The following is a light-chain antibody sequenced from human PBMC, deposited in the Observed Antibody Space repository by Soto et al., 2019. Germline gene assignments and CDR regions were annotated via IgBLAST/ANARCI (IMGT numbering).Light chain of an antibody. V-gene: IGLV1-44*01. CDR2: SHS. CDR3: AAWDDSLNGYV. J-gene: IGLJ1*01. CDR1: SSNIGANT. Sequence: QLVLTQPPSASGTPGQRVTFSCSGSSSNIGANTVNWYQQLPGAAPKLLIYSHSQRPSGVPDRFSGSKSGTSASLAISGLQSEDEAHYYCAAWDDSLNGYVFGTGTKLTVL.